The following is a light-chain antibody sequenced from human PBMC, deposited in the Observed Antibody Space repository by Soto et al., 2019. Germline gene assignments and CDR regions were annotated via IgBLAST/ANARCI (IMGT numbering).Light chain of an antibody. CDR3: QQYDILPIT. V-gene: IGKV1-33*01. J-gene: IGKJ5*01. Sequence: DIQMTQSPSSLFASVGDRVTITCQATQDINIYLNCYQPKPGKAPNLLIYDASNLEIGVPSRFSGSGSGTHFTFTISSLQTEDIGTYYCQQYDILPITFGRGTRREIK. CDR1: QDINIY. CDR2: DAS.